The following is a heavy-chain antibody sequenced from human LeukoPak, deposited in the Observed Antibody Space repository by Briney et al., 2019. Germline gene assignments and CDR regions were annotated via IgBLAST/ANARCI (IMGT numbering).Heavy chain of an antibody. D-gene: IGHD3-3*01. CDR2: IIPIFGTA. V-gene: IGHV1-69*13. CDR3: ARAYHDFSDWYFDL. CDR1: GYTFTGYY. J-gene: IGHJ2*01. Sequence: SVKVSCKASGYTFTGYYMHWVRQAPGQGLEWMGGIIPIFGTANYAQKFQGRVTITADESTSTAYMELSSLRSEDTAVYYCARAYHDFSDWYFDLWGRGTLVTVSS.